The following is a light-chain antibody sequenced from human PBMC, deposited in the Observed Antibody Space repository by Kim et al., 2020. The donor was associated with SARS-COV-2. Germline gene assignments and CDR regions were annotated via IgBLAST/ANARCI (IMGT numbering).Light chain of an antibody. CDR2: NDD. CDR3: VAWDDTLNAWV. V-gene: IGLV1-44*01. CDR1: SSNIGANT. J-gene: IGLJ3*02. Sequence: QLVLTQPPSASGTPGQRVTISCSGSSSNIGANTVNWYQQLPGTAPKFLIYNDDERASGVPDRFSGSESGTSASLAISGLQSEDEADYYCVAWDDTLNAWVFGGGTQLTVL.